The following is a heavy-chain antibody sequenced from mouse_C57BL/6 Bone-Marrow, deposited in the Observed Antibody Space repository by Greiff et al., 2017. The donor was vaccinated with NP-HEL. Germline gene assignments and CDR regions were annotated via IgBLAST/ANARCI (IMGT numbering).Heavy chain of an antibody. D-gene: IGHD2-13*01. CDR3: ARPDYYRYFDV. Sequence: EVQLVESGGDLVKPGGSLKLSCAASGFTFSSYGMSWVRQTPDKRLEWVATISSGGSYTYYPDSVRGRFTISRDNAKNTLYLQMSSLKSEDTARYYCARPDYYRYFDVWGTGTTGTGSS. V-gene: IGHV5-6*01. J-gene: IGHJ1*03. CDR1: GFTFSSYG. CDR2: ISSGGSYT.